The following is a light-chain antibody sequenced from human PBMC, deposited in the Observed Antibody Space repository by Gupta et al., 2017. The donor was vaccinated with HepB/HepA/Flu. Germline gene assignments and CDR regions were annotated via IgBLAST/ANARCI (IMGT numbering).Light chain of an antibody. J-gene: IGLJ1*01. CDR2: RSN. Sequence: LTQPPSASGTPAQTVTISCSGSSSNNGRKTVNWYQQLPGTAQKLISDRSNQRPSRVPDLFAGYSAGPSGLPVIRVLTSDEEAYYYGAEWADRLNGYVFGTGTKVTVL. V-gene: IGLV1-44*01. CDR3: AEWADRLNGYV. CDR1: SSNNGRKT.